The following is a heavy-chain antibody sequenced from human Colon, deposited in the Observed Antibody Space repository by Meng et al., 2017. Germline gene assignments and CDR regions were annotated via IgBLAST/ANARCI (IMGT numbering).Heavy chain of an antibody. D-gene: IGHD2-2*01. CDR3: ARNPVIPDARTFDF. CDR1: NVSINSADYY. V-gene: IGHV4-30-4*01. J-gene: IGHJ4*02. Sequence: QVQLQESGPGLVKPSQTLSLTCTISNVSINSADYYWNWIRQPPGKGPEWLGYIHSSGNTYYTPSLKSRLAMSLDTSKNQFSLRLTSVTAADTAVYYCARNPVIPDARTFDFWGQGALVTVSS. CDR2: IHSSGNT.